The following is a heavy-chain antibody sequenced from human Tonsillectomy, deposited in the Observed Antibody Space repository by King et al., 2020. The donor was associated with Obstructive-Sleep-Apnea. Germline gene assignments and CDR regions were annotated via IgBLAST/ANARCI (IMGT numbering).Heavy chain of an antibody. J-gene: IGHJ4*02. Sequence: VQLQESGPGLVKPSETLSLTCSVSGGSISSYSWSWIRQPPGKGLECIGNVYYSGNTNYNPSLKSRITMSVDTSKNQFSLRLGSVTAADTAVYYFARHSRFDRDGWVFDSWGQGTLGTVSP. D-gene: IGHD1-26*01. V-gene: IGHV4-59*08. CDR3: ARHSRFDRDGWVFDS. CDR2: VYYSGNT. CDR1: GGSISSYS.